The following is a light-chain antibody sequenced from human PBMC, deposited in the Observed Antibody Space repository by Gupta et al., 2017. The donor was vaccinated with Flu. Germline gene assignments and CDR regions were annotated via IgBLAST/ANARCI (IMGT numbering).Light chain of an antibody. CDR3: QQYGNSPLT. Sequence: EIVLTQSPGTLSLSPGERATLSCRASQSVHSNYLAWYQQKPGQAPRLLIYGASSRATGIPDRISGSGSGTDSTLAISRLEPEDFAVYYCQQYGNSPLTFGGGTKVEIK. V-gene: IGKV3-20*01. CDR2: GAS. CDR1: QSVHSNY. J-gene: IGKJ4*01.